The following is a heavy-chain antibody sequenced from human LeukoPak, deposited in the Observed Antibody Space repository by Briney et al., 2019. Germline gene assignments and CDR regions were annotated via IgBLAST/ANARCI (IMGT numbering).Heavy chain of an antibody. J-gene: IGHJ4*02. CDR3: AREEYYGSGSYWIYYFDY. V-gene: IGHV1-2*02. Sequence: ASVKVSCKASGYTFTGYYTHWVRQAPGQGLEWMGWINPNSGGTNYAQKFQGRVTMTRDTSISTAYMELSGLRSDDTAVYYCAREEYYGSGSYWIYYFDYWGQGTLVTVSS. CDR2: INPNSGGT. CDR1: GYTFTGYY. D-gene: IGHD3-10*01.